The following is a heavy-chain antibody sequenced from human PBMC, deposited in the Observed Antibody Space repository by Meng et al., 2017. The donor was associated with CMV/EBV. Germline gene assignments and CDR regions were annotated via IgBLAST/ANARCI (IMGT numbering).Heavy chain of an antibody. CDR3: VRDRIVVVPGMDV. D-gene: IGHD2-2*01. J-gene: IGHJ6*02. Sequence: SVKVSCKASGGTFSSYAISWVRQAPGQGLEWMGGIIPIFGTANYAQKFQGRVTITTDESTSTAYMELSSLRSEDTAVYYCVRDRIVVVPGMDVWGQGTTVTVSS. CDR2: IIPIFGTA. CDR1: GGTFSSYA. V-gene: IGHV1-69*05.